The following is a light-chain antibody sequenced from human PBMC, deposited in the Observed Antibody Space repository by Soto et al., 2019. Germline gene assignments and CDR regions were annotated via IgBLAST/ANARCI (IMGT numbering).Light chain of an antibody. V-gene: IGLV2-14*01. CDR2: DVS. Sequence: QSVLPQPASVSGSPAQSITISCPGTSSDVGAYNYVSWYQQYPGKAPKLMIFDVSKRPSGISHRFSGSKSGDTASLTISGLQAEDEADYYCTSWTSSNSYVFGTGTKLTVL. CDR1: SSDVGAYNY. J-gene: IGLJ1*01. CDR3: TSWTSSNSYV.